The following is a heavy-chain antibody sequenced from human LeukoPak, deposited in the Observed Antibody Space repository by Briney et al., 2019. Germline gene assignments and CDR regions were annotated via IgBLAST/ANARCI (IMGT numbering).Heavy chain of an antibody. Sequence: QTGGSLRLSCVASGFSFGNYAMSWVRQAPGKGLQWHSQISGTGGATWYAGFARDRFTISRDNSKKTLYLQMSGLRVEDTAMYYCVKDPRDTYGTNWFVSWGQGTLLIVSS. CDR3: VKDPRDTYGTNWFVS. J-gene: IGHJ5*01. CDR2: ISGTGGAT. V-gene: IGHV3-23*01. CDR1: GFSFGNYA. D-gene: IGHD2-21*01.